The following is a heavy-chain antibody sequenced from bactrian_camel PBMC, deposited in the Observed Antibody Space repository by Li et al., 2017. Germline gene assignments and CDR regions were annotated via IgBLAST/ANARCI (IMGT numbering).Heavy chain of an antibody. CDR3: AVRGGGRCSAQRQRSDWEA. J-gene: IGHJ4*01. D-gene: IGHD4*01. Sequence: QLVESGGGSVQAGGSLRLSCLASGYTASDYHTGWFRQAPGKEREGVGVIASSGTTTYAESVKGRFTISRDNGKNMIVLQMNSLKPEDTGMYVCAVRGGGRCSAQRQRSDWEAWGQGTQVTVS. V-gene: IGHV3S53*01. CDR1: GYTASDYH. CDR2: IASSGTT.